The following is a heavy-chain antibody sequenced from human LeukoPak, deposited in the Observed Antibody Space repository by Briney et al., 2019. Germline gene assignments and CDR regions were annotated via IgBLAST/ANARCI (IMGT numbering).Heavy chain of an antibody. J-gene: IGHJ4*02. CDR3: VRDLTGGSGD. V-gene: IGHV1-2*02. D-gene: IGHD6-19*01. CDR1: GYTFTDYY. Sequence: ASVKVSCKASGYTFTDYYMHWVRQAPGQTFEWLAWINPKSGDTHYTQKFRGRVTVTTDTSITSVYMELSGLQSDDPAVYYCVRDLTGGSGDWGQGTLVTVSS. CDR2: INPKSGDT.